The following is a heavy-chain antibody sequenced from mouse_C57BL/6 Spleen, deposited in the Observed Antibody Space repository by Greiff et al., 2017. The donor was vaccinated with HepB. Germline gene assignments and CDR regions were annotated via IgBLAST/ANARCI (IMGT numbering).Heavy chain of an antibody. J-gene: IGHJ1*03. CDR1: GYTFTSYT. Sequence: VQLVESGAELARPGASVKMSCKASGYTFTSYTMHWVKQRPGQGLEWIGYINPSSGYTKYNQKFKDKATLTADKSSSTAYMQLSSLTSEDSAVYYCARTYDYGYWYFDVWGTGTTVTVSS. CDR2: INPSSGYT. D-gene: IGHD2-4*01. CDR3: ARTYDYGYWYFDV. V-gene: IGHV1-4*01.